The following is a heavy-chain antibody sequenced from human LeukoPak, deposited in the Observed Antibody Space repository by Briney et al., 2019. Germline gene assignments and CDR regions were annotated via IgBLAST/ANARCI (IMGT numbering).Heavy chain of an antibody. Sequence: SETLSLTCTVSGGSISSYYWSWIRQPPRKGLEWIGYFYYSGSTNYNPSLKSRVTISVDTSKNQFSLNLRSVTAADTAVYYCARAPGTTFDYWGHGNMVTVSS. CDR2: FYYSGST. V-gene: IGHV4-59*01. CDR1: GGSISSYY. CDR3: ARAPGTTFDY. J-gene: IGHJ4*01. D-gene: IGHD4-17*01.